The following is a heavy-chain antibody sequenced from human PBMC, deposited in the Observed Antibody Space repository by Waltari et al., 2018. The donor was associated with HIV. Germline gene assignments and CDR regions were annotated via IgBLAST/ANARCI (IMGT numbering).Heavy chain of an antibody. CDR2: ISWNDDK. V-gene: IGHV2-5*01. J-gene: IGHJ5*02. CDR3: ARHYYDSSGPLGGWFDP. D-gene: IGHD3-22*01. CDR1: GFPLSTSGVG. Sequence: QITLKESGPTLVKPTQTLTLTCTFSGFPLSTSGVGVGWIRQPPGKALEWLALISWNDDKRYSPSLKSRLTITKDTSKNQVVLTMTNMDPVDTATYYCARHYYDSSGPLGGWFDPWGQGTLVTVSS.